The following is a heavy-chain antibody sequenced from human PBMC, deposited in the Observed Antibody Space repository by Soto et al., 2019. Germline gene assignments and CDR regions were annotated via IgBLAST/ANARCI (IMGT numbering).Heavy chain of an antibody. CDR1: GDSMTSSSYY. CDR3: ARHTRNQFDP. CDR2: IYYSERPSYNSGST. V-gene: IGHV4-39*01. Sequence: QLQLQESGPGLVKPSETLSLTCTVSGDSMTSSSYYWGWIRQPPGKGLAWIGSIYYSERPSYNSGSTYSSPSLKSRVTISGDPSKSQFSLKLSSVTAAETAVYYCARHTRNQFDPWGQGTLVTVSS. J-gene: IGHJ5*02.